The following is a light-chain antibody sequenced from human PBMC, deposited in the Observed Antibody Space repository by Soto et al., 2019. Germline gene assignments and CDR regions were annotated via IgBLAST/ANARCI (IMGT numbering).Light chain of an antibody. J-gene: IGKJ2*01. CDR2: GAS. CDR1: QNVNSN. V-gene: IGKV3-15*01. Sequence: EIVMTQSPATLSVSPGERATLSCRASQNVNSNLAWYQQKPGQAPRLLIYGASTRDTGVPARFSGSGSGTEFTLTSSSLQPEDVAIYYCQHLNNWPSYAFGQGTKWIS. CDR3: QHLNNWPSYA.